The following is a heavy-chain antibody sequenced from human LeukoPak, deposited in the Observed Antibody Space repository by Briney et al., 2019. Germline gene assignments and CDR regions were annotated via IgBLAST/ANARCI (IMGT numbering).Heavy chain of an antibody. V-gene: IGHV3-11*04. CDR3: ARDRRGGKDFDY. CDR1: GFTFSDYY. CDR2: ISSSASPI. D-gene: IGHD4-23*01. Sequence: GGSLRLSCAPSGFTFSDYYMSCLGRSAGKGGEGVSYISSSASPIYYAESVKGRRTIPRDNTKNSMYLQMTTLRAEDTAVYYCARDRRGGKDFDYWGQGTLVTVSS. J-gene: IGHJ4*02.